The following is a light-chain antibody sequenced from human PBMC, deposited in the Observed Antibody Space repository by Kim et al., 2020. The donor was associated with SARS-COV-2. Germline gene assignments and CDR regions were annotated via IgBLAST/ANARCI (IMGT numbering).Light chain of an antibody. CDR2: GKN. CDR3: NSRDSSGNHWV. CDR1: SLRSYK. Sequence: ALGQTVRITCQGDSLRSYKASCCQQKPVQAPVLVIYGKNNRPSGIPDRFSGASSGNTASLTITGAQAEDEADYYCNSRDSSGNHWVFGGGTQLTVL. J-gene: IGLJ3*02. V-gene: IGLV3-19*01.